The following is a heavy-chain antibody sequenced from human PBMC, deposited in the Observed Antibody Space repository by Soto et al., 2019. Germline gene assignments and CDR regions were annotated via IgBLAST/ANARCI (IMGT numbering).Heavy chain of an antibody. CDR1: GGSISSSSFS. CDR3: VSPYNFYFMDV. V-gene: IGHV4-39*02. D-gene: IGHD3-16*01. CDR2: VSHRGST. Sequence: QLQLQESGPGLVKPSETLSLTCTVSGGSISSSSFSWGWVRQPPGKGLEWIGSVSHRGSTYYNPPLTSRVTISVDTSKNHFSLKLNSVTAADTAVYYCVSPYNFYFMDVWGKGTPVTVSS. J-gene: IGHJ6*03.